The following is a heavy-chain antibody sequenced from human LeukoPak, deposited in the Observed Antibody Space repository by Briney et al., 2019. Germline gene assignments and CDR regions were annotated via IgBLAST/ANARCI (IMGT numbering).Heavy chain of an antibody. CDR2: IYASGSAT. Sequence: GGSLRLSCDASGFTFGSYAMTWVRQAPGKGLEWVSGIYASGSATHYADTVKGRFTISRDNSKNTLYLQMNSLRAEDTAVYYCAQRPRDSSGYYLGAFDMWGQGTMVTVSS. V-gene: IGHV3-23*01. CDR3: AQRPRDSSGYYLGAFDM. J-gene: IGHJ3*02. CDR1: GFTFGSYA. D-gene: IGHD3-22*01.